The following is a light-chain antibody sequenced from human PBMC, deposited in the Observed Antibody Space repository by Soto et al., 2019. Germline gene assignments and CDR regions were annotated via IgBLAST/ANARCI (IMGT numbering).Light chain of an antibody. V-gene: IGKV3-15*01. J-gene: IGKJ1*01. Sequence: EIVMTQSPATLSVSPGERATLSCRASQSVSSNLAWYQQKPGQAPRLLIYGASTRATGIPARFSGSGSGTEFTLTISSLQSEDFEGDYCQQYNNWPPRTFGQGTKVEIK. CDR3: QQYNNWPPRT. CDR2: GAS. CDR1: QSVSSN.